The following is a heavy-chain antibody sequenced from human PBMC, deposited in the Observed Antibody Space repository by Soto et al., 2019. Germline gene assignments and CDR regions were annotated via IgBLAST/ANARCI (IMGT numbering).Heavy chain of an antibody. J-gene: IGHJ4*02. Sequence: QVQLVESGGGVGQPGRSLRLSCAASGVTFRRHTMHGVRQAPGKGLEWVAAISDDGSNTYSADSVKGRVTISRDNSKTTLDRPMNSLKSEVTAVHHCAREVYYDFLSGFNTPPYYFDDWGQGTMVTVSS. D-gene: IGHD3-3*01. V-gene: IGHV3-30-3*01. CDR2: ISDDGSNT. CDR1: GVTFRRHT. CDR3: AREVYYDFLSGFNTPPYYFDD.